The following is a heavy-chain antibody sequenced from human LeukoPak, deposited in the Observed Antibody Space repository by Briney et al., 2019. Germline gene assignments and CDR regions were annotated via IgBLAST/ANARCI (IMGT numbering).Heavy chain of an antibody. V-gene: IGHV1-69*05. Sequence: PGASVKVSCKASGGTFSSYAISWVRQAPGQGLEWMGGIIPIFGTANYAQKFQGRVTITTDESTSTAYMELSSLRSEDTAVYYCARESGARGWFDPWDQGTLVTVSS. CDR2: IIPIFGTA. D-gene: IGHD3-10*01. CDR3: ARESGARGWFDP. J-gene: IGHJ5*02. CDR1: GGTFSSYA.